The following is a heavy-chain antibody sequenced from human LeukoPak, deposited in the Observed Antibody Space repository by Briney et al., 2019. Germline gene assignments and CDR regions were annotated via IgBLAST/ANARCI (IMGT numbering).Heavy chain of an antibody. V-gene: IGHV3-7*03. CDR3: AKLWFGEKGGGGY. J-gene: IGHJ4*02. Sequence: GGSLRLSCAASGFTFSSYWMSWVRQAPGKGLEWVANIKQDGSEKYYVDSVKGRFTISRDKAKNSLYLQKNSLRAEDTAVYYCAKLWFGEKGGGGYWGQGTLVTVSS. CDR1: GFTFSSYW. CDR2: IKQDGSEK. D-gene: IGHD3-10*01.